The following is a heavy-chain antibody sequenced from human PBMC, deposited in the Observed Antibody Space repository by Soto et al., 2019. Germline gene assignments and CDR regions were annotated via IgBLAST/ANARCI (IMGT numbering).Heavy chain of an antibody. CDR3: ASYGSGSYYNGYYFDY. V-gene: IGHV4-34*01. CDR2: INHSGST. Sequence: SETLSLTCAVYGGSFSGYYWSWIRQPPGKGLELIGEINHSGSTNYNPSLKSRVTISVDTSRNQFSLELSSVTAADTAVYYCASYGSGSYYNGYYFDYWGQGTLVTVSS. D-gene: IGHD3-10*01. CDR1: GGSFSGYY. J-gene: IGHJ4*02.